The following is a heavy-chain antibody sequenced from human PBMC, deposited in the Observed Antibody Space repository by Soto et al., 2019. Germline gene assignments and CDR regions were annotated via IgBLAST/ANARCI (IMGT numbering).Heavy chain of an antibody. CDR1: GGSISSSSYY. D-gene: IGHD2-15*01. V-gene: IGHV4-39*01. Sequence: QLQLQESGPGLVKPSETLSLTCTVSGGSISSSSYYWGWIRQHPGKGLEWIGSIYYSGSTYYNPSLKSRVTISVDTSKNQLSLKLSSVTAAETAVYYCARRGWRTGVYWGQGTLVTVSS. CDR3: ARRGWRTGVY. CDR2: IYYSGST. J-gene: IGHJ4*02.